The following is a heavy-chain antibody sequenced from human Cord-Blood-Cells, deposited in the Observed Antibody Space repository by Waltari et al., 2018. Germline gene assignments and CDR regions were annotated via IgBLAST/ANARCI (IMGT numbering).Heavy chain of an antibody. CDR1: GGSISSCDYY. J-gene: IGHJ4*02. CDR2: IYYSGST. D-gene: IGHD3-3*01. CDR3: AREHYDFWSGYYFDY. V-gene: IGHV4-30-4*01. Sequence: QVQLQESGPGLVKPSQTLSLTCTVSGGSISSCDYYWSWIRQPPGKGLEWIGYIYYSGSTYYNPSLKSRVTISVDTSKNQFSLKLSSVTAADTAVYYCAREHYDFWSGYYFDYWGQGTLVTVSS.